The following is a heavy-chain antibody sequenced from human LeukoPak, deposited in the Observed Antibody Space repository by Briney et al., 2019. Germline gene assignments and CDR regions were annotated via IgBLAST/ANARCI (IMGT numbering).Heavy chain of an antibody. Sequence: GGSLRLPCAASGFTFSSYGMHWVRQAPGKGLEWVAFIRYDGSNKYYADSVKGRFTISRDNSKNTLYLQMNSLRAEDTAVYYCAKGGPPEDDYWGQGTLVTVSS. CDR2: IRYDGSNK. CDR1: GFTFSSYG. V-gene: IGHV3-30*02. CDR3: AKGGPPEDDY. D-gene: IGHD1-14*01. J-gene: IGHJ4*02.